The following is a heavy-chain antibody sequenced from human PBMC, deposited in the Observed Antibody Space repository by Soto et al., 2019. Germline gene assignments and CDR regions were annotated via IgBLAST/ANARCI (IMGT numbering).Heavy chain of an antibody. D-gene: IGHD3-16*01. V-gene: IGHV4-34*01. CDR3: ASYAPDYPYWFDP. CDR2: INHSGST. CDR1: GGSFSGYY. Sequence: PSQTLSLTCAVDGGSFSGYYWSWIRKPPGKGLEWIGEINHSGSTNYNPSLKSRVTISVDTSKNQFSLKLSSVTAADTAVYYCASYAPDYPYWFDPWGQGTLVPVSS. J-gene: IGHJ5*02.